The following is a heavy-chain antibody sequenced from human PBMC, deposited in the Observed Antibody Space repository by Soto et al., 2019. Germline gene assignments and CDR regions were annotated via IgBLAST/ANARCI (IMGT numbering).Heavy chain of an antibody. J-gene: IGHJ5*02. D-gene: IGHD3-22*01. Sequence: SETLALTCTVSGGSISSYYWSWIRQPPGKGLEWIGYIYYSGSTYYNPSLKSRVTISVDTSKNQFFLKLSSVTAADTAVYYCARHAHDTGFDPWGQGTLVTVSS. CDR2: IYYSGST. CDR3: ARHAHDTGFDP. V-gene: IGHV4-59*08. CDR1: GGSISSYY.